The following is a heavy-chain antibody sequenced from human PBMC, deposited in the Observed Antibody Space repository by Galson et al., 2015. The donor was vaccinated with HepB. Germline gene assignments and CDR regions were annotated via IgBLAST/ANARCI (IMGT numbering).Heavy chain of an antibody. CDR1: GYTFTSYG. Sequence: SCKASGYTFTSYGISWVRQAPGQGLEWMGWISAYNGNTNYAQKLQGRVTMTTDTSTSTAYMELRSLRSDDTAVYYCARGGLYYYDSSGYYYGAYFDYWGQGTLVTVSS. CDR3: ARGGLYYYDSSGYYYGAYFDY. D-gene: IGHD3-22*01. CDR2: ISAYNGNT. J-gene: IGHJ4*02. V-gene: IGHV1-18*01.